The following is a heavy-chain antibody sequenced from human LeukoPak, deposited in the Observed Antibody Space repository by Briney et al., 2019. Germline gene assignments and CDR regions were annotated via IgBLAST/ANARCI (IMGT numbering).Heavy chain of an antibody. D-gene: IGHD6-6*01. CDR1: RFTFNSYA. CDR3: ARSEYSTPADY. CDR2: IWYDGSNK. V-gene: IGHV3-33*08. J-gene: IGHJ4*02. Sequence: GGSLRLSCAASRFTFNSYAMSWVRQAPGKGLEWVAVIWYDGSNKYYADSVKGRFTISRDNSKNTLYLQMNSLRAEDTAVYYCARSEYSTPADYWGQGTLVTVSS.